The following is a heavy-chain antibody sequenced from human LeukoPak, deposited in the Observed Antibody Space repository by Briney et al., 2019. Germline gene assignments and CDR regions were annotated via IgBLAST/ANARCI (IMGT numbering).Heavy chain of an antibody. CDR3: TSLVLRFLEWPEAY. V-gene: IGHV3-73*01. J-gene: IGHJ4*02. Sequence: GGSLRLSCAASGFTFSGSAMHWVRQASGKGLEWVGRIRSKANSYATAYAASVKGRFTISRDDSKNTAYLQMNSLKTGDTAVYYCTSLVLRFLEWPEAYWGQGTLVTVSS. CDR2: IRSKANSYAT. D-gene: IGHD3-3*01. CDR1: GFTFSGSA.